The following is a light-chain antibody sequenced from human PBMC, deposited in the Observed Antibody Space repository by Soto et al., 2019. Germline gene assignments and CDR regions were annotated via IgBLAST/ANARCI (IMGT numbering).Light chain of an antibody. Sequence: QSALAQPPSASGSPGQSLTISCTGTSSGIGGYNRVSWYQLCPGKAPKLLIYQVTQRPSGVPDRFSGSKSGNTASLTVSGLQAEDEAEYFCGAYAGKNNYVFGTATKLTVL. V-gene: IGLV2-8*01. J-gene: IGLJ1*01. CDR3: GAYAGKNNYV. CDR2: QVT. CDR1: SSGIGGYNR.